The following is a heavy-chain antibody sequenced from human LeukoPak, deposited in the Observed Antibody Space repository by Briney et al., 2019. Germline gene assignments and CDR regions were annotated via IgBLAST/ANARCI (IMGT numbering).Heavy chain of an antibody. J-gene: IGHJ5*02. CDR2: TYYRSKWYN. V-gene: IGHV6-1*01. Sequence: SQTLSPTCAISGDSVSSNSAAWNWIRQSPSRGLEWLGRTYYRSKWYNDYAVSVKSRITINPDTSKNQFSLQLNSVTPEDTAVYYCARDAELRTYYYGSGSYSRFDPWGQGTLVTVSS. D-gene: IGHD3-10*01. CDR3: ARDAELRTYYYGSGSYSRFDP. CDR1: GDSVSSNSAA.